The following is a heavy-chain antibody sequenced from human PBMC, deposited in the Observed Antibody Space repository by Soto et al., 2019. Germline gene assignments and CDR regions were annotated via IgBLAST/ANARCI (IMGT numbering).Heavy chain of an antibody. V-gene: IGHV4-59*01. CDR3: ARRIAAPGTSNYYGLDV. D-gene: IGHD6-13*01. CDR2: ISHRGSI. Sequence: QVQLQESGPGLVKTWETLSLTCTVSGGSISSYYWSWIRQPPGKGLEWIGYISHRGSINYSPSLKSRVSISADPSKNQFSLKLTYVTAADTAVYYCARRIAAPGTSNYYGLDVWGQGTTVSVSS. CDR1: GGSISSYY. J-gene: IGHJ6*02.